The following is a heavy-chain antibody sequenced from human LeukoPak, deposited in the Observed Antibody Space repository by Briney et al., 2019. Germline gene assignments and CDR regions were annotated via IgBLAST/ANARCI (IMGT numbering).Heavy chain of an antibody. CDR3: ARDLIAARPGWFDP. Sequence: RASVKVSCKASGYTFTSYGISWVRQAPGQGLEWMGWISAYNGNANYAQNLQGRVTLTTDTSASTAYMELRSLRSDDTAVYYCARDLIAARPGWFDPWGQGTLVIVSS. CDR1: GYTFTSYG. CDR2: ISAYNGNA. V-gene: IGHV1-18*01. D-gene: IGHD6-6*01. J-gene: IGHJ5*02.